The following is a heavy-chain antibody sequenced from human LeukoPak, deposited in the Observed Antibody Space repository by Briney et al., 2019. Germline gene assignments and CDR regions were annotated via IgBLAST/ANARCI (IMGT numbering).Heavy chain of an antibody. V-gene: IGHV3-48*03. CDR2: ISSSGSTR. D-gene: IGHD1-26*01. Sequence: QPGGSLRLSCAASGFTFSSYEMNWVRQAPGKGLEWVSYISSSGSTRYYTDSVKGRFIISRDNAKNSLYLQMNSLRAEDTAVYYCASEKWDGSDIWGQGTMVTVSS. J-gene: IGHJ3*02. CDR3: ASEKWDGSDI. CDR1: GFTFSSYE.